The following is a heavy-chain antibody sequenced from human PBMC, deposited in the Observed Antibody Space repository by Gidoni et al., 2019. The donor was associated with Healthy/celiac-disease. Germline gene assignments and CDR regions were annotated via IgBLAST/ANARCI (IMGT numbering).Heavy chain of an antibody. Sequence: QVQLVQSGAEVKKPGASVKVSCTASGYTFTSYYMHWVRQAPGQGLEWMGIINPSGGRTRYAQKFQGRVTMTRDTSTSTGYMELSSMRSEDTAVYYCARGGAMVTTRFDYWGQGTLVTVSS. V-gene: IGHV1-46*01. J-gene: IGHJ4*02. CDR1: GYTFTSYY. CDR3: ARGGAMVTTRFDY. D-gene: IGHD5-18*01. CDR2: INPSGGRT.